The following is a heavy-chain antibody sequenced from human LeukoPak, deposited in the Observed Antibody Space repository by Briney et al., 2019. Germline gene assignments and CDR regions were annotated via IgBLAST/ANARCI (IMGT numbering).Heavy chain of an antibody. Sequence: ASVKVSCKASGYTFTSYAMHWVRQAPRQRLEWMGWINAGNGNTKYSQKFQGRVTITRDTSASTAYMELSSLRSEDTAVYYCATDYCSSTSCLSWGQGTMVTVSS. J-gene: IGHJ3*01. CDR2: INAGNGNT. V-gene: IGHV1-3*01. CDR1: GYTFTSYA. D-gene: IGHD2-2*01. CDR3: ATDYCSSTSCLS.